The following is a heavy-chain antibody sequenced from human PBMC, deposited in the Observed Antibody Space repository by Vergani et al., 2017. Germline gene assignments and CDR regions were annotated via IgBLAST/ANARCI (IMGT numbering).Heavy chain of an antibody. V-gene: IGHV1-69*18. J-gene: IGHJ6*02. Sequence: QVQLVQSGAEVKKPGSSVKVSCKASVGTFSSYAISWVRQAPGQGLEWMGRIIPIFGTANYAQKFQGRVTITADESTSTAYMELSSLRSEDTAVYYCARSGPEMATSNYYYYGMDVWGQGTTVTVSS. CDR1: VGTFSSYA. CDR3: ARSGPEMATSNYYYYGMDV. D-gene: IGHD5-24*01. CDR2: IIPIFGTA.